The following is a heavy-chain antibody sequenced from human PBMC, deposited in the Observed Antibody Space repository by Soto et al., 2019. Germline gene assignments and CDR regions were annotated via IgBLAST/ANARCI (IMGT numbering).Heavy chain of an antibody. CDR1: GFSFTSSA. V-gene: IGHV1-58*01. J-gene: IGHJ3*02. D-gene: IGHD3-3*01. CDR2: IVVGSGNT. Sequence: GASVKVSCKASGFSFTSSAVQWVRQARGQRLEWIGWIVVGSGNTNYAQKFQERVTITRDMSTSTAYMELSSLRSEDTAVYYCAAGLDGAFDAFDIWGQGTMVTVSS. CDR3: AAGLDGAFDAFDI.